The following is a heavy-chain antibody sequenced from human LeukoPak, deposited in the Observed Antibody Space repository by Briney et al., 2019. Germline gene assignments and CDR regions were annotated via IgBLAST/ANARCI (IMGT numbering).Heavy chain of an antibody. CDR3: ARRLGSSADGILKYYFDY. D-gene: IGHD6-13*01. CDR2: VFYTGST. J-gene: IGHJ4*02. CDR1: GVSIISSNYY. V-gene: IGHV4-39*01. Sequence: SETLSLTCTVSGVSIISSNYYWVWFRQPPGKALEWIASVFYTGSTRHNPSLKSRVTISVDTSKNEFSLNLSSVTAEDTAVYYCARRLGSSADGILKYYFDYWGQGTLVTVSS.